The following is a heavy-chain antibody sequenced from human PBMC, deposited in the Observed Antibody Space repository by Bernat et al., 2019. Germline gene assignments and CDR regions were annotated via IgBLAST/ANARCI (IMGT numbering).Heavy chain of an antibody. CDR2: IYGGGRT. V-gene: IGHV3-66*01. J-gene: IGHJ6*03. D-gene: IGHD3-10*01. CDR1: GFSVSTNH. CDR3: ARDLGYGSGSYGYYYMDV. Sequence: EVQLVESGGGLVQPGGSLRLSCTASGFSVSTNHVSWVRQAPGKGLECVSVIYGGGRTYYADSVKGRFTISRDNSKNTLYLQMNSLRAEDTAVYYCARDLGYGSGSYGYYYMDVWGKGTTVTVSS.